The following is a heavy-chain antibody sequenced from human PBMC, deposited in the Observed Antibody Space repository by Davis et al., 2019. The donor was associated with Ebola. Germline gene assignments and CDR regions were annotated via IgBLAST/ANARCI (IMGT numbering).Heavy chain of an antibody. CDR3: ATPRLSAAALDY. D-gene: IGHD6-25*01. CDR2: IYDSGSI. Sequence: PSETLSLTCRLSGESISSTPYYWAWIRQSPGKGLEWIGSIYDSGSIYYNPSLKSRATIFADTSKTQFSLTLESVTAADTAIYYCATPRLSAAALDYWGQGTLVTVSS. CDR1: GESISSTPYY. J-gene: IGHJ4*02. V-gene: IGHV4-39*01.